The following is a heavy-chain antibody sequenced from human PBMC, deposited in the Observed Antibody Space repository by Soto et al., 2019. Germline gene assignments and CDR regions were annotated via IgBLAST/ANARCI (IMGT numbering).Heavy chain of an antibody. D-gene: IGHD2-2*01. CDR2: INQDGSEK. CDR3: ARDHPTPVLYFDY. CDR1: GFMFSSHW. V-gene: IGHV3-7*04. Sequence: EVQLVESGGGLVQPGGSLRLSCAASGFMFSSHWMSWVRQAPGKGLEWVANINQDGSEKYHVDSVKGRFTISRDNGKNSMYLQLNSLRAEDTAVYYFARDHPTPVLYFDYWGQGNLVTVSS. J-gene: IGHJ4*02.